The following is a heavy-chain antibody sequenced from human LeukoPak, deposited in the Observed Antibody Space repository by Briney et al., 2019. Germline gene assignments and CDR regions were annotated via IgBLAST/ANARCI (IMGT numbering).Heavy chain of an antibody. V-gene: IGHV3-43D*03. Sequence: GGSLRLSCAASGFTFDDYAMHWVRQAPGKGLEWVSLISWDGGSTYYADSVKGRFTISRDNSKNSLYLQMNSLRAEDTALYYCAKDHEEVLLWSGAFDIWGQGTMVTVSS. J-gene: IGHJ3*02. CDR3: AKDHEEVLLWSGAFDI. D-gene: IGHD3-10*01. CDR2: ISWDGGST. CDR1: GFTFDDYA.